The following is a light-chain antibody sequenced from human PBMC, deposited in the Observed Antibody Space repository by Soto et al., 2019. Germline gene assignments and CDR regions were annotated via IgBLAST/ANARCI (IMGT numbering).Light chain of an antibody. CDR3: SSYTSSSTPYV. CDR2: EVS. CDR1: SSDVGGYNY. J-gene: IGLJ1*01. V-gene: IGLV2-14*01. Sequence: QSALTQPASVSGSPGQSITISCTGTSSDVGGYNYVSWYQQHTGKAPKLMIYEVSNRPSGVSNRFSCSKSGNTASLTISGLTAEVEADYYCSSYTSSSTPYVFGTGTKLTVL.